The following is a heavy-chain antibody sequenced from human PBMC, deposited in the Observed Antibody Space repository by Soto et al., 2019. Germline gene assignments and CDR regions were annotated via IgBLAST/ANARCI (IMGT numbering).Heavy chain of an antibody. D-gene: IGHD2-2*01. CDR3: ARLQVVTGVSGWCTYFDP. Sequence: EVHLLESGGDLVQPGGSLRLSCAASGFTLSTYAMNWVRQAPGKGLEWVSSIRNGGGDTFYADSVKGRFTISRDNSKNTLYLQMNGLRAEDTAVYYCARLQVVTGVSGWCTYFDPWGQGTLVTVSS. J-gene: IGHJ5*02. V-gene: IGHV3-23*01. CDR2: IRNGGGDT. CDR1: GFTLSTYA.